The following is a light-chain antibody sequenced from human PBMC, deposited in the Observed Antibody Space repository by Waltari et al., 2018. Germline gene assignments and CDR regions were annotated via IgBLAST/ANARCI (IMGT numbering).Light chain of an antibody. V-gene: IGKV3-20*01. CDR3: QHYLRLPVT. CDR2: AAS. CDR1: QSISMT. Sequence: SCRASQSISMTLVWYQKKPGQAPRLLIYAASTRATGIPDRCIGSGSGTDFSLTISRLEPEDFAVYYCQHYLRLPVTFGQGTKVEIK. J-gene: IGKJ1*01.